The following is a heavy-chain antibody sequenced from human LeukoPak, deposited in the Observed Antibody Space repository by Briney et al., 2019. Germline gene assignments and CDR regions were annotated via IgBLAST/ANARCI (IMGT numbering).Heavy chain of an antibody. D-gene: IGHD3-3*01. CDR1: GGSISSGGYS. CDR3: ARDSTVKYYDFWRDYYYYMDV. CDR2: IYHSGST. V-gene: IGHV4-30-2*01. J-gene: IGHJ6*03. Sequence: PSETLSLTCAVSGGSISSGGYSWSWIRQPPGKGLEWIGYIYHSGSTYYNPSLKSRVTISVDRSKNQFSLKLSSVTAADTAVYYCARDSTVKYYDFWRDYYYYMDVWGKGTTVTVSS.